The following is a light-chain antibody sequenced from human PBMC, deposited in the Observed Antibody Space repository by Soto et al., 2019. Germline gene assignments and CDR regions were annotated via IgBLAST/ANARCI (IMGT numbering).Light chain of an antibody. J-gene: IGLJ3*02. CDR1: GSDVGAYNY. CDR2: EVT. CDR3: SSYADSISVL. V-gene: IGLV2-8*01. Sequence: SALTQPPSASGSPGQSVTISCTGTGSDVGAYNYVSWYQQHPGKAPKLMIYEVTKRPSGVPDRFSGSKSGNTASLTVSGLQAEDEADYYCSSYADSISVLFGGGTKVTVL.